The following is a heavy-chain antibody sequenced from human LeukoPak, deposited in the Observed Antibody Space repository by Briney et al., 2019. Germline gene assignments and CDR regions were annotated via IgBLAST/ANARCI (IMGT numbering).Heavy chain of an antibody. CDR1: GFTVGSYG. V-gene: IGHV3-33*01. J-gene: IGHJ4*02. Sequence: PGTSLRLSCAAAGFTVGSYGMHSVRQAAGRGLEWVAVIWEEGGNKYYAASVKGAFTISRDTSKNTLYLQMNSLRAEDTAVSYCATALPPFDYWGQGTLVPVSS. CDR3: ATALPPFDY. CDR2: IWEEGGNK.